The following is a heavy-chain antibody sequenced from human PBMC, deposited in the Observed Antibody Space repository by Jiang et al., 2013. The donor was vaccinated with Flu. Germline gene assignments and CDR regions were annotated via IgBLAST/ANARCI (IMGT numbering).Heavy chain of an antibody. D-gene: IGHD2-2*01. V-gene: IGHV5-51*03. CDR2: LYPGDSDT. Sequence: GAEVKKPGESLKISCQGSGYIFGNFWIGWVRQMPGQGLEWMGVLYPGDSDTRYSPSLQGQVIMSADKSVSTAYLQWSSLKASDTAMYYCARASSSTRSSNWYFDLWGRGTLVTVSS. CDR1: GYIFGNFW. J-gene: IGHJ2*01. CDR3: ARASSSTRSSNWYFDL.